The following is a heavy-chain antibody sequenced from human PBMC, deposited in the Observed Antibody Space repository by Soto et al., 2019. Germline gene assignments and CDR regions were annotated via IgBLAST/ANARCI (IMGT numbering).Heavy chain of an antibody. CDR3: ARDGGHYYGSGSYLGT. CDR1: GGSTSSYY. J-gene: IGHJ5*02. D-gene: IGHD3-10*01. CDR2: IYYSGST. Sequence: PSETLSLTCTVSGGSTSSYYWSWIRQPPGKGLEWIGYIYYSGSTNYNPSLKSRVTISVDTSKNQFSLKLSSVTAADTAVYYCARDGGHYYGSGSYLGTWGQGTLVTVSS. V-gene: IGHV4-59*01.